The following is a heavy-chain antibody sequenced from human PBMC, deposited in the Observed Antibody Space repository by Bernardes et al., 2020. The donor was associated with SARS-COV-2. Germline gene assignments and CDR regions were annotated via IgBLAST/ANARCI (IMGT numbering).Heavy chain of an antibody. V-gene: IGHV4-39*01. Sequence: SETLSLTCTVSGGSISSRTYYWGWIRQPPGHGREWMGSITYSGNTYYNPSLKSRVTISVDTSKNPFSLKLSSVPAADTAVYYCARHYAVLRILELHPSGGMDVWGQGTTVTVSS. CDR1: GGSISSRTYY. CDR3: ARHYAVLRILELHPSGGMDV. J-gene: IGHJ6*02. D-gene: IGHD3-3*01. CDR2: ITYSGNT.